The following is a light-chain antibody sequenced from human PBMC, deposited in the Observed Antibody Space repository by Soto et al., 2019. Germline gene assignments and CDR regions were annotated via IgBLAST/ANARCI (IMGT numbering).Light chain of an antibody. Sequence: DIQMTQSPSTLSASVGDRVTITCRAGQSIDRWLAWYQQSPGKAPKLLMYKASLLQSGIPPRFSGSGSWTEFTLTISSLQPDDAASYYCQQYSKYPWTFGQGTKVEI. V-gene: IGKV1-5*03. CDR1: QSIDRW. CDR2: KAS. J-gene: IGKJ1*01. CDR3: QQYSKYPWT.